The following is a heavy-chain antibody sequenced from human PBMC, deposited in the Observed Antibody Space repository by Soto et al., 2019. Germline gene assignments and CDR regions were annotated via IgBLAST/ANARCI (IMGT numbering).Heavy chain of an antibody. CDR3: ARDSSSSSKIDWFDP. D-gene: IGHD6-13*01. CDR2: IRQDGSEK. CDR1: GFTFGSYW. J-gene: IGHJ5*02. Sequence: PGGSLRLSCAASGFTFGSYWMSWVRQAPGKGLEWVANIRQDGSEKYYVDSVKGRFTISRDNAKNSLYLQMNSLRAEDTAVYYCARDSSSSSKIDWFDPWGQGTLVTVSS. V-gene: IGHV3-7*03.